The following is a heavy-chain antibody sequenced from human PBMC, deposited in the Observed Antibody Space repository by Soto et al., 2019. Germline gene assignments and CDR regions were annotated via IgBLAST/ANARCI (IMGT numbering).Heavy chain of an antibody. CDR1: DDSINSDKYY. CDR2: IYYRGNA. J-gene: IGHJ4*02. Sequence: SETLSLTCSVSDDSINSDKYYWGWIRQPPGKGLEWVGSIYYRGNAYYNPSLQTRVTISLDKSKSQFSLKLDSVTAADSAVYFCARLEGLATISYYFDFWGPGALVTVSS. D-gene: IGHD3-9*01. CDR3: ARLEGLATISYYFDF. V-gene: IGHV4-39*01.